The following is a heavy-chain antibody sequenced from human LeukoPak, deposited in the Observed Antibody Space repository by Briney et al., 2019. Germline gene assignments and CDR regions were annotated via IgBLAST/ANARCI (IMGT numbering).Heavy chain of an antibody. CDR2: ISACNGNT. CDR3: ARTLGYCSSTSCYGADYYYYGMDV. D-gene: IGHD2-2*01. J-gene: IGHJ6*02. CDR1: GYIFTTYG. V-gene: IGHV1-18*01. Sequence: ASVKVSCKASGYIFTTYGISWVRQAPGQGLEWMGWISACNGNTNYAQKLQGRVTMTTDTSTSTAYMELRSLRSDDTAVYYCARTLGYCSSTSCYGADYYYYGMDVWGQGTTVTVSS.